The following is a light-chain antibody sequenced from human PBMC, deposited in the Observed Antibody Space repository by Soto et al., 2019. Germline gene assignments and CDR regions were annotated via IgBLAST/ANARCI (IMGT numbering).Light chain of an antibody. CDR3: QKCDYVPS. CDR1: HDITSY. CDR2: DAS. V-gene: IGKV1-33*01. Sequence: DIQRTQSQSSRSASVGDRVTITCQARHDITSYLKWYQHKPGKAPKLLIYDASILEAGVPSRFSGGGSGTCFILSNSSLQHEDGATYYCQKCDYVPSVGRAPTVDFK. J-gene: IGKJ3*01.